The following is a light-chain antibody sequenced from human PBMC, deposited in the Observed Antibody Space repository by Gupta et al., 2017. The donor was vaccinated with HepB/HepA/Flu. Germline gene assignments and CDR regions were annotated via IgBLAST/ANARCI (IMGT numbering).Light chain of an antibody. CDR2: DAY. CDR3: QQVKSYPLT. V-gene: IGKV1-9*01. Sequence: IHFTHSPSFLSPSVGDRVTITCRAIHDISSYLVWYQQKPGKAPKLLIYDAYTLQSGVPSRFRGRGAGTDFTRQISRMKHEDFANYYCQQVKSYPLTFGGGTKVEIK. J-gene: IGKJ4*01. CDR1: HDISSY.